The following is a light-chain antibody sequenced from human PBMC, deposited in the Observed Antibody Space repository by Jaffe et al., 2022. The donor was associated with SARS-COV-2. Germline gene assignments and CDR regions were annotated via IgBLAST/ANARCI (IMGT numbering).Light chain of an antibody. J-gene: IGKJ1*01. V-gene: IGKV1-39*01. CDR1: QSVSNY. CDR2: SAS. Sequence: DIQMTQSPSSLSASVGDRVTITCRASQSVSNYLNWYQQKPGKAPKLLIYSASSLQSGVPSRFSGSGSGTDFTLTISGLQPEDVATYHCHQSNSLPWTFGQGTKVEI. CDR3: HQSNSLPWT.